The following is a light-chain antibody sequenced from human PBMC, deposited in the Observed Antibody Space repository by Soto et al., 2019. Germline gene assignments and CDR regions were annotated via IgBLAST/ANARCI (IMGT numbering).Light chain of an antibody. CDR3: QQLNSYPPYT. J-gene: IGKJ2*01. CDR2: AAS. V-gene: IGKV1-9*01. Sequence: DIQLTQSPSLLSASVGDRVTITCRASQGISSYLAWYQQKPGKAPKLLIYAASTLQSGVPSRFSGSGSGTEFTLTISSLQPEDFATYCCQQLNSYPPYTFGQGTKLEIK. CDR1: QGISSY.